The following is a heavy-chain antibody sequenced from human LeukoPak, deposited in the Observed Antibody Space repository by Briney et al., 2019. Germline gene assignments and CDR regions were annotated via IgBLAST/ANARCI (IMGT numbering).Heavy chain of an antibody. CDR2: INPNSGGT. J-gene: IGHJ3*02. D-gene: IGHD7-27*01. Sequence: ASVTVSFKASGYTFTGYYMHWVRQAPGQGLEWMGWINPNSGGTNYAQEFQGRVTMTRDTSISTAYMELSRLRSDDTAVYYCARDGDAGAFDIWGQGTMVTVSS. CDR3: ARDGDAGAFDI. CDR1: GYTFTGYY. V-gene: IGHV1-2*02.